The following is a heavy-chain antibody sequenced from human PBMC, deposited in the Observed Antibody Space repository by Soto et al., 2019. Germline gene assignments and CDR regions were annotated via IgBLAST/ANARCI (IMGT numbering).Heavy chain of an antibody. CDR2: ISSSSSTI. D-gene: IGHD3-10*01. CDR3: ARDMSGSYYSDAFDI. CDR1: GFTFSSYS. V-gene: IGHV3-48*01. Sequence: GGSLRLSCAASGFTFSSYSMNWVRQAPGKGLEWVSYISSSSSTIYYADSVKGRFTISRDNAKNSLYLQMNSLRAEDTAVYYCARDMSGSYYSDAFDIWGQGTMVTVSS. J-gene: IGHJ3*02.